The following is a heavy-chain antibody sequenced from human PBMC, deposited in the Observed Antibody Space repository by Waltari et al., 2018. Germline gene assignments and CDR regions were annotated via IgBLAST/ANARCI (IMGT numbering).Heavy chain of an antibody. V-gene: IGHV3-23*03. D-gene: IGHD6-6*01. CDR2: IDSGGSST. CDR3: AKEGVFGAFDI. J-gene: IGHJ3*02. CDR1: GFTFSSYA. Sequence: EVQLLESGGGLVQPGGSLRLSCAASGFTFSSYAMSWVRQAPGKGLEWVSVIDSGGSSTYYADSVKGRFTISRDNSKNTLYLQMNSLRAEDTAVYYCAKEGVFGAFDIWGQGTMVTVSS.